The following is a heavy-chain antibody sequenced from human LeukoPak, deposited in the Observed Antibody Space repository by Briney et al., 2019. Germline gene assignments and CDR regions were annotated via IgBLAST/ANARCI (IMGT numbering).Heavy chain of an antibody. Sequence: GSLRLSCAASGFTFSSYSMNWVRQAPGKGLECVSSISSSSSYIYYADSVKGRFTISRDNAKNSLYLQMNSLRAEDTAVYYCARFKWNQYYFDYWGQGTLVTVSS. CDR2: ISSSSSYI. V-gene: IGHV3-21*01. CDR3: ARFKWNQYYFDY. J-gene: IGHJ4*02. CDR1: GFTFSSYS. D-gene: IGHD1-1*01.